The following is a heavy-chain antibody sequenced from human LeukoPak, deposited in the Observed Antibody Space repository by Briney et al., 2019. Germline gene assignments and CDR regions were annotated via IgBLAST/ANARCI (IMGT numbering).Heavy chain of an antibody. Sequence: SVKVSCKASGGTFSSYAISWVRQAPGQGLEWMGGIIPIFGTANYAQKFQGRVTITTDESTSTAYMELSSLRSEDTAVYYCARSMVRGVILGYFDYWGKGTLVTVSS. V-gene: IGHV1-69*05. CDR1: GGTFSSYA. D-gene: IGHD3-10*01. J-gene: IGHJ4*02. CDR3: ARSMVRGVILGYFDY. CDR2: IIPIFGTA.